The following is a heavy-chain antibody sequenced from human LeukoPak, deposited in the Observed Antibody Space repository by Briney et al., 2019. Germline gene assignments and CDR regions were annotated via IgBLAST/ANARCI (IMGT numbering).Heavy chain of an antibody. D-gene: IGHD5-18*01. Sequence: GGSLRLSCAASGFTFSDYYMSWIRQAPGKGLEWLSYISGSGRSKYYADSVKGRFTISRDNSKNTLYLQMNSLRAEDTAVYYCARDSTPGVDTAMADLDYWGQGTLVTVSS. CDR2: ISGSGRSK. CDR3: ARDSTPGVDTAMADLDY. J-gene: IGHJ4*02. V-gene: IGHV3-11*04. CDR1: GFTFSDYY.